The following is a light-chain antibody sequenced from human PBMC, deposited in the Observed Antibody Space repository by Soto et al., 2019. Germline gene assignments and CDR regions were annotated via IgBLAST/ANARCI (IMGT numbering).Light chain of an antibody. CDR2: DAS. V-gene: IGKV3-15*01. Sequence: EVVMTQSPATLSLSPGERATLSCRASESVSRNLAWYQQKPGQAPRLLIYDASTRATGIPDRFSGGGSGTEFTLTISRLQSEDFVVYYCQQYNSSPPITFGQGTRLEIK. CDR3: QQYNSSPPIT. J-gene: IGKJ5*01. CDR1: ESVSRN.